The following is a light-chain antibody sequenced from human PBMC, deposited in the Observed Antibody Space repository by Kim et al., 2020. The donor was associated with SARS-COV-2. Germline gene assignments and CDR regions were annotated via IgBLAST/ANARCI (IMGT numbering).Light chain of an antibody. CDR3: ATWDGSLSAGV. CDR2: NTT. CDR1: TSSIGTYS. J-gene: IGLJ2*01. Sequence: GQSVAISCSGSTSSIGTYSVSWYPPIPGTAPNLLIYNTTERPSGIPDRFSASKSGTSATLRITGHQTGDEAVYYCATWDGSLSAGVFGGGTQLTVL. V-gene: IGLV1-51*01.